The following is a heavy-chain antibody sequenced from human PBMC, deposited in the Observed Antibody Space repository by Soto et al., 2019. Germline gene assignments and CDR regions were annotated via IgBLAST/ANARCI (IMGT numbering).Heavy chain of an antibody. CDR2: INSDGSST. D-gene: IGHD3-10*01. CDR1: GFTFSRYW. J-gene: IGHJ6*03. CDR3: ASWFRFAYYYYFMDV. Sequence: DVQLVESGGGLVQPGGSLRLSCVASGFTFSRYWMHWVRQAPGKGLVWVSRINSDGSSTNYADSVKGRFTISRDNAKNTLYLEMNSLRAEDTAVYYCASWFRFAYYYYFMDVWGKGTTVTVSS. V-gene: IGHV3-74*01.